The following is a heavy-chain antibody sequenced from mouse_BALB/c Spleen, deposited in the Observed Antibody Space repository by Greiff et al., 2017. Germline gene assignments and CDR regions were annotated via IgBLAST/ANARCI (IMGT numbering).Heavy chain of an antibody. CDR3: ARGGGNYVWFAY. J-gene: IGHJ3*01. D-gene: IGHD2-1*01. CDR1: GFNIKDYY. V-gene: IGHV14-1*02. Sequence: VQLKESGAELVRPGALVKLSCKASGFNIKDYYMHWVKQRPEQGLEWIGWIDPENGNTIYDPKFQGKASITADTSSNTAYLQLSSLTSEDTAVYYCARGGGNYVWFAYWGQGTLVTVSA. CDR2: IDPENGNT.